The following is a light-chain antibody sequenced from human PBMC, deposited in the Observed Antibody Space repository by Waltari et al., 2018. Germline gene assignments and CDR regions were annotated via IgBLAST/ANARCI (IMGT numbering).Light chain of an antibody. Sequence: SSELTQDPAVSVAWGQTVRITCQGDSLRSYYASWYQQKPGQAPVLVIYGKNNRPSGIQDRFSGSSPGNTASWTITGAQAEDEADYYCNSRDSSGNHRVVFGGGTKLTVL. CDR1: SLRSYY. J-gene: IGLJ2*01. V-gene: IGLV3-19*01. CDR3: NSRDSSGNHRVV. CDR2: GKN.